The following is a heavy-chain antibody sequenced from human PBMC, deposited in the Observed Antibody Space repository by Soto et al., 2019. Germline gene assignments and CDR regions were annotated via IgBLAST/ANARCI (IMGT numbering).Heavy chain of an antibody. J-gene: IGHJ5*02. CDR1: GGSISTGGYY. CDR3: ARKYGSASGGWFDH. V-gene: IGHV4-31*03. D-gene: IGHD3-10*01. Sequence: TLSLTCTVSGGSISTGGYYWSWIRQHPGKGLEWIGYIYYSGSTYYNPSLKSRVTISVDTSKNHFSLKLSSVTAADTAVYYCARKYGSASGGWFDHWGQGTLVTVSS. CDR2: IYYSGST.